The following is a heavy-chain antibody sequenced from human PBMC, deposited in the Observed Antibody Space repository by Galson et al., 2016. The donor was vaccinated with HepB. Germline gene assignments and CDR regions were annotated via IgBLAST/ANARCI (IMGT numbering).Heavy chain of an antibody. Sequence: SVKVSCKASGGTFSSYRISWVRLAPGQGLEWMGGIIPMFGTAHYAQKFQGRVTITADESASTVYLELSSPRSEDTAVYYCARDVEERAAAPFDPWGQGTLVTVSS. D-gene: IGHD2-15*01. V-gene: IGHV1-69*13. CDR2: IIPMFGTA. J-gene: IGHJ5*02. CDR3: ARDVEERAAAPFDP. CDR1: GGTFSSYR.